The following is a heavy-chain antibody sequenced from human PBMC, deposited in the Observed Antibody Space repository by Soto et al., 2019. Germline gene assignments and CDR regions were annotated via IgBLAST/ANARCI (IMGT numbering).Heavy chain of an antibody. CDR2: IDPSGGKT. J-gene: IGHJ5*02. Sequence: VQLVQSGAEVKMPGASVKVSCKASGYTFTRDQIHWVRQAPGQGLEWMGMIDPSGGKTNYAQKFQGRVTMTRDTSTSTVYMALSSLRSEDTAIYFCGRVMRSLLSITALDTWGQGTLATVSS. CDR3: GRVMRSLLSITALDT. CDR1: GYTFTRDQ. V-gene: IGHV1-46*01. D-gene: IGHD3-10*01.